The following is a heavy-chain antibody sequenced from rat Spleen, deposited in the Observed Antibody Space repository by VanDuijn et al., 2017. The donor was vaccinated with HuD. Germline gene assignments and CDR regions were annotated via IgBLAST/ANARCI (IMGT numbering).Heavy chain of an antibody. CDR3: VRHGYTRYYFDY. Sequence: EVQLVESGGGLVQPGRSLKLSCAASGFILNNYDMAWVRQAPTKGLEWVASISSGGGGTYYAESVEGRFTISRDNVKSTLYLQMDSLRSEDTASYYCVRHGYTRYYFDYWGQGVMVTVSS. CDR2: ISSGGGGT. V-gene: IGHV5-25*01. J-gene: IGHJ2*01. D-gene: IGHD1-9*01. CDR1: GFILNNYD.